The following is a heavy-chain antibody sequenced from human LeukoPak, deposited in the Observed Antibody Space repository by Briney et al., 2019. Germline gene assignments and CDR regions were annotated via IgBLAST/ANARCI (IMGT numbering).Heavy chain of an antibody. D-gene: IGHD2-21*02. J-gene: IGHJ4*02. CDR1: GFTFSSYA. V-gene: IGHV3-23*01. CDR2: ISGSGGST. CDR3: AKARPMVVTAIHFDY. Sequence: GGSLRLSCAASGFTFSSYAMSWVRQAPGKGLEWVSAISGSGGSTYYADSVKGRFTIPRDNSKNTLYLQMNSLRAEDTAVYYCAKARPMVVTAIHFDYWGQGTLVTVSS.